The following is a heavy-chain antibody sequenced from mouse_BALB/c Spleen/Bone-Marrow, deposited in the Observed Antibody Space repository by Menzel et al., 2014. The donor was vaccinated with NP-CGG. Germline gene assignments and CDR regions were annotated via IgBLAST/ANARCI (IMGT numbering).Heavy chain of an antibody. V-gene: IGHV5-12-2*01. CDR1: GFTFSSYT. Sequence: EVMLVESGGGLVQPGGSLKLSCAVSGFTFSSYTMSWVRQIPEKRLEWVAYISNGGGTTYYPDTLKGRFTISRDNTKNTLYLQMSSLKSEDTAMYYCARHGLRRDWYLDVWGAGTTVTVSS. CDR3: ARHGLRRDWYLDV. D-gene: IGHD2-2*01. J-gene: IGHJ1*01. CDR2: ISNGGGTT.